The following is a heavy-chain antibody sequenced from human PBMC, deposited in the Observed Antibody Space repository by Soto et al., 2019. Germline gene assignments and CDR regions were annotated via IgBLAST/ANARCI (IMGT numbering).Heavy chain of an antibody. CDR3: TRDSSYYGAGRGVLDY. D-gene: IGHD3-10*01. CDR2: MYSGGNT. J-gene: IGHJ4*02. V-gene: IGHV3-66*01. CDR1: GFTVNTNY. Sequence: VRLVESGGALVQPGGSLRLSCAVSGFTVNTNYMSWVRQAPGKGLEWVSVMYSGGNTEYADSVQGRFTVSRDTSKNTLYLQMHSLRPEDTAVYYCTRDSSYYGAGRGVLDYWGQGTLVTVSS.